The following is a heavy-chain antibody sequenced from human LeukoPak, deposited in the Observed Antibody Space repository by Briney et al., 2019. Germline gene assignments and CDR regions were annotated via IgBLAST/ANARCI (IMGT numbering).Heavy chain of an antibody. V-gene: IGHV1-2*02. CDR2: INPNSGGT. CDR1: GYTFTGYY. D-gene: IGHD6-19*01. Sequence: ASVKVSCKASGYTFTGYYMHWVRQDPGQGLEWMGWINPNSGGTNYAQKFQGRVTMTRDTSISTAYMELSRLRSDDTAVYYCARDRGRLSGWYLYWGQGTLVTVSS. CDR3: ARDRGRLSGWYLY. J-gene: IGHJ4*02.